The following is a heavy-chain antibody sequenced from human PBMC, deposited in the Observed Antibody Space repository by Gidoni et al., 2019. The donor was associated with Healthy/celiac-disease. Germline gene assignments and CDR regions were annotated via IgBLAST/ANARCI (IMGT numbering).Heavy chain of an antibody. V-gene: IGHV1-18*04. CDR2: ISAYNGNT. D-gene: IGHD3-3*01. CDR1: GYTFLSYG. J-gene: IGHJ6*02. Sequence: QVQLVQSGAEVNKPGASVKVSCKPSGYTFLSYGIRWVRQAPGQGLEWMGWISAYNGNTNYAQKLQGRVTMTTDTSTSTAYMELRSLRSDDTAVYYCARDQQLDFWSGYYNYYYYGMDVWGQGTTVTVSS. CDR3: ARDQQLDFWSGYYNYYYYGMDV.